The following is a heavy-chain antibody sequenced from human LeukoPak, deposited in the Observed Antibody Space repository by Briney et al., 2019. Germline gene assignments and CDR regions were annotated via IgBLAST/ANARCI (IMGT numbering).Heavy chain of an antibody. Sequence: GGSLRLSCAASGFTFSGYSMNWVRQAPGKGLEWVSSISSSSSYIYYADSVKGRFTISRDNAKNSLYLQMNSLRAEDTAVYYCARDKVQSIAVAGPGDYWGQGTLVTVSS. J-gene: IGHJ4*02. CDR1: GFTFSGYS. CDR2: ISSSSSYI. V-gene: IGHV3-21*01. D-gene: IGHD6-19*01. CDR3: ARDKVQSIAVAGPGDY.